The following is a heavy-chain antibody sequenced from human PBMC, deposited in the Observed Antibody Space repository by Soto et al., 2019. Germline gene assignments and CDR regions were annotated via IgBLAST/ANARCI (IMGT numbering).Heavy chain of an antibody. CDR2: IYYSGST. V-gene: IGHV4-59*01. CDR1: GGSINDYY. CDR3: TRDRNDYVWGT. J-gene: IGHJ5*02. Sequence: QVQLQESGPGLVKPSETLSLTCTVSGGSINDYYWSWIRQFPGKGLEWIGYIYYSGSTNYNPSLRIRATISVDTSKNQFALKLGSVTAADTAVYYCTRDRNDYVWGTWGQGTLVTVSS. D-gene: IGHD3-16*01.